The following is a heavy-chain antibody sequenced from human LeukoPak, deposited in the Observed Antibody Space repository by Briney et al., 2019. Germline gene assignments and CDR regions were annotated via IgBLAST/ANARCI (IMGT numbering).Heavy chain of an antibody. CDR3: ARGYCSGGSCYGNLFDY. Sequence: GASVKVSCKASGYTFTSYGISWVRQAPGQGLEWMGWISAYNGNTNYAQKLQGRVTMTTDTSTSTAYMELRSLRSDDTAVYYCARGYCSGGSCYGNLFDYWGQGTLVTVSS. CDR1: GYTFTSYG. D-gene: IGHD2-15*01. CDR2: ISAYNGNT. V-gene: IGHV1-18*01. J-gene: IGHJ4*02.